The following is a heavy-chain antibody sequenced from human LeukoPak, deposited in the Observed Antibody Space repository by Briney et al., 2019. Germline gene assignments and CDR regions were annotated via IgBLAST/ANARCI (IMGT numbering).Heavy chain of an antibody. J-gene: IGHJ5*02. CDR1: GFTFSSYA. CDR2: ISGSGGST. CDR3: AKDVRTMIRGTFDP. V-gene: IGHV3-23*01. Sequence: GGSLRLSCATSGFTFSSYAMSWVRQAPGEGLEWVSAISGSGGSTYYADSVKGRFTISRDNSKNTLYLQMSSLRAEDTAIYYCAKDVRTMIRGTFDPWGQGTLVTVSS. D-gene: IGHD3-10*01.